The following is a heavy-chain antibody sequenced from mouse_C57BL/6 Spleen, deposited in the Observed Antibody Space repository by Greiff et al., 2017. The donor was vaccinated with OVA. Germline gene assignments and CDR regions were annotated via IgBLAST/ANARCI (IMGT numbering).Heavy chain of an antibody. Sequence: QVQLQQPGAELVMPGASVKLSCKASGYTFTSYWMHWVKQRPGQGLEWIGEIDPSDSYTNYNQKFKGKSTLTVDKSSSTAYMQLSILTSEDSAIDNCARSPYYYGSSDLDYWGQGTTLTVSS. CDR1: GYTFTSYW. J-gene: IGHJ2*01. CDR2: IDPSDSYT. V-gene: IGHV1-69*01. CDR3: ARSPYYYGSSDLDY. D-gene: IGHD1-1*01.